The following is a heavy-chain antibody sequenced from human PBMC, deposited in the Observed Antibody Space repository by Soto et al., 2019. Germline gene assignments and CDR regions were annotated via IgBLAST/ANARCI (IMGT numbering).Heavy chain of an antibody. V-gene: IGHV1-69*13. CDR2: VIPIFGTA. CDR1: GGTFSSYA. Sequence: GASVKVSCKAPGGTFSSYAISWVRQAPGQGLEWMGGVIPIFGTANYAQKFQGRVRINADESTSTAYMELSSLRSEDTAVYYCARDLGEASYYYGMDVWGQGTTVTVSS. CDR3: ARDLGEASYYYGMDV. D-gene: IGHD3-10*01. J-gene: IGHJ6*02.